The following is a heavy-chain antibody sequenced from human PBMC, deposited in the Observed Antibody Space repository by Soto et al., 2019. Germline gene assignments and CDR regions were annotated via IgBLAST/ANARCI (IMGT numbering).Heavy chain of an antibody. CDR3: ARVQIQELENIFDY. J-gene: IGHJ4*02. CDR1: GGTISSYA. V-gene: IGHV1-69*13. CDR2: IIPIFGTA. Sequence: GASVKLSCKASGGTISSYAISWVRQAPGQGLEWMGGIIPIFGTANYAQKFQGRVTITADESTSTAYMELSSLRSEDTAVYFCARVQIQELENIFDYWGQGTLVTVSS. D-gene: IGHD3-3*01.